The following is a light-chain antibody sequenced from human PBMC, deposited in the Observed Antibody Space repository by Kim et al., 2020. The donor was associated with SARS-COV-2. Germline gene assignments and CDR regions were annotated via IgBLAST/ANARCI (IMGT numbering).Light chain of an antibody. CDR1: SSNIGSNT. J-gene: IGLJ3*02. CDR2: SNN. V-gene: IGLV1-44*01. CDR3: ESWDDTLRGPV. Sequence: QSVLTQPPSASGTPGQRVTISCSGSSSNIGSNTVNWYQQFPGTAPKLLIHSNNQRPSGVPDRFSGSKSGTSASLAISGLQSEDETSYHCESWDDTLRGPVFGGGTQLTVL.